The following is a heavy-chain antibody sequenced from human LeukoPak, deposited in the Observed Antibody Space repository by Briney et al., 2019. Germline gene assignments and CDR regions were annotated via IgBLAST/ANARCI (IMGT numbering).Heavy chain of an antibody. V-gene: IGHV3-11*01. J-gene: IGHJ4*02. CDR3: AKGLYSSSWYYFDY. D-gene: IGHD6-13*01. Sequence: GGSLRLSCAASGFTFSDYYMSWIRQAPGKGLEWVSYISSSGSTIYYADSVKGRFTISRDNAKNSLYLQMNSLRAEDTALYYCAKGLYSSSWYYFDYWGQGTLVTVSS. CDR1: GFTFSDYY. CDR2: ISSSGSTI.